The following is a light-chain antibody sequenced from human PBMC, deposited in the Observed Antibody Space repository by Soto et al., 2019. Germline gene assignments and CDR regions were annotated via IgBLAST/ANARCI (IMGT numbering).Light chain of an antibody. CDR3: QQYNRWPLT. J-gene: IGKJ4*01. CDR2: GAS. CDR1: QSVSSN. V-gene: IGKV3-15*01. Sequence: EIVMTQSPATLSLSPGERATLSCRASQSVSSNLAWYQQKPGQAPRLLIYGASTRATGIPARFSGSGSGTDFPLTSSRLQAEDFAVYHCQQYNRWPLTFGGGTKVEIK.